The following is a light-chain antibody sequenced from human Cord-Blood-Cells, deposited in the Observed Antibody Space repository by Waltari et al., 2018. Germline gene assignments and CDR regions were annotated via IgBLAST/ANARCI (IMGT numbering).Light chain of an antibody. J-gene: IGLJ1*01. Sequence: QSALTQHASVSGSPGQSITIPCTGTSSDVGGYNYVSWYQQHPRKAPKLMIYEVSNRPSGVSNRFSGSKSGNTASLTISGLQAEDEADYYCSSYTSSSTLVFGTGTKVTVL. V-gene: IGLV2-14*01. CDR3: SSYTSSSTLV. CDR2: EVS. CDR1: SSDVGGYNY.